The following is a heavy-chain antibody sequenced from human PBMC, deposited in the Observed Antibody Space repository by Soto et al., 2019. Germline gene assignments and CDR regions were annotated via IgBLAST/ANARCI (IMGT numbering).Heavy chain of an antibody. CDR3: ARVMVCSGGSCYCYYYGMDV. V-gene: IGHV4-59*12. Sequence: SETLSLTCTVSGGSISSYYWSWIRQPPGKGLEWIGYIYHSGSTNYNPSLKSRVTISVDTSKNQFSLKLSSVTAADTAVYYCARVMVCSGGSCYCYYYGMDVWGQGTTVTVSS. CDR2: IYHSGST. CDR1: GGSISSYY. J-gene: IGHJ6*02. D-gene: IGHD2-15*01.